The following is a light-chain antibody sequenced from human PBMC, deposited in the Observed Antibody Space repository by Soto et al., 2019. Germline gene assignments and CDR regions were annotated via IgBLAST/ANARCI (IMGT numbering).Light chain of an antibody. J-gene: IGKJ5*01. Sequence: DIQVTQSPSSLSASVGDRVTITCRASQDISNFLAWFQQKPGKAPKSLISAASSLQSGVPSKFSGSGSGTDFTLTINSLQPDDSATYYCQQYMRYPVTFGQGTRLEIK. CDR1: QDISNF. CDR3: QQYMRYPVT. V-gene: IGKV1-16*02. CDR2: AAS.